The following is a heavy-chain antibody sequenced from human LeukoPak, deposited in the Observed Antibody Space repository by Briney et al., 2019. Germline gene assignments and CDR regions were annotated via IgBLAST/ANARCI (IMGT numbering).Heavy chain of an antibody. CDR2: IYTSGST. J-gene: IGHJ5*02. V-gene: IGHV4-61*02. D-gene: IGHD2-2*01. CDR3: ARDYPLLCGRDWFDP. Sequence: SRTLTLSCTASGGSISSGCYYWSWIRPPAGTGLEAIGRIYTSGSTNDNPSLKRRVTISVDTSTNQFSLTLSSVTAADSVVYYCARDYPLLCGRDWFDPWGQGTLVTVSS. CDR1: GGSISSGCYY.